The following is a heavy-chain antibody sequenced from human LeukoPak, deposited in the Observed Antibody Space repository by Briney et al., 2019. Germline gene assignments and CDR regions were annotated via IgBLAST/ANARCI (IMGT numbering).Heavy chain of an antibody. D-gene: IGHD6-19*01. CDR2: INSDGSST. J-gene: IGHJ4*02. CDR1: GFTFSRYA. Sequence: GGSLRLSCAASGFTFSRYAMSWVRQAPGKGLVWVSRINSDGSSTSYADSVKGRFTISRDNAKNTLYLQMNSLRAEDTAVYYCARAPGIAVAAIDYWGQGTLVTVSS. V-gene: IGHV3-74*01. CDR3: ARAPGIAVAAIDY.